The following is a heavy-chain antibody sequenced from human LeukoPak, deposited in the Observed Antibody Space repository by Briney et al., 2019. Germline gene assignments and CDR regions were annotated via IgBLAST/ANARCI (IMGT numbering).Heavy chain of an antibody. CDR3: ARGGYYYYGMDV. V-gene: IGHV1-8*01. Sequence: ASVKVSCKASGYTFTSYDINWVRQATGQGLEWMGWMNPNSGNTGYAQKFQGRVTMTRNTSISTAYMELSSLRSEDTAVYYCARGGYYYYGMDVWGQGTTVTVPS. CDR2: MNPNSGNT. J-gene: IGHJ6*02. CDR1: GYTFTSYD.